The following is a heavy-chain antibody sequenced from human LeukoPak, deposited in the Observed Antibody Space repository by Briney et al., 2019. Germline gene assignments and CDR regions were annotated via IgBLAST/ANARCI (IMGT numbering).Heavy chain of an antibody. CDR3: AKADYYDFDS. CDR1: GFTITTYA. Sequence: PGGSLRLSCAASGFTITTYAMSWVRQAPGKGLGCVSTISGSGVGAYYADSVKGRFTISRDNSNNTLYLQMNSLRAEDTAVYYCAKADYYDFDSWGQGTLVTVSS. D-gene: IGHD3-10*01. V-gene: IGHV3-23*01. CDR2: ISGSGVGA. J-gene: IGHJ4*02.